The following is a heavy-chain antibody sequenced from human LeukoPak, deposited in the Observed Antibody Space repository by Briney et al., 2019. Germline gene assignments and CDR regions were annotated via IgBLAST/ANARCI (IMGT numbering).Heavy chain of an antibody. V-gene: IGHV4-39*01. J-gene: IGHJ4*02. Sequence: PSEALSLTCTVSGGSISSSSYYWGWIRQPPGKGLEWIGSIYYSGSTYYNPSLKSRVTISVDTSKNQFSLKLSSVTAADTAVYYCARPRGRALFDYWGQGTLVTVSS. CDR3: ARPRGRALFDY. D-gene: IGHD1-26*01. CDR2: IYYSGST. CDR1: GGSISSSSYY.